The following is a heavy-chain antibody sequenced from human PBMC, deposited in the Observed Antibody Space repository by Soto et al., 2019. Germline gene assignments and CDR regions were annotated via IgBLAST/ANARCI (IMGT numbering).Heavy chain of an antibody. D-gene: IGHD3-16*01. V-gene: IGHV1-69*01. Sequence: QVQMEQSGAEVRKPGSSVKVSCKPSGGSLTSYPMAWVRQAPGQGFEWMGGIIPIHGTTEYAQKFQGRVTITADESTNRATLELTGLTSEVTAVYYCARGWGLVSWGQGTLVTVSS. CDR3: ARGWGLVS. CDR1: GGSLTSYP. CDR2: IIPIHGTT. J-gene: IGHJ4*02.